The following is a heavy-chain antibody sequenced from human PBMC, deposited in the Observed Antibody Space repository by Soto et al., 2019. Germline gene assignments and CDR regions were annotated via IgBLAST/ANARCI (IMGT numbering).Heavy chain of an antibody. Sequence: QVQLQESGPGLVKPSQTLSLTCSVSGGSISSGSDYWSWIRQPPGKGLEWIGNIYYSGDPDYNPYRKSRLIISIDTSKDQSSPKVGAVTAADTAVYYWASSTPDGMDVWGQVTTVTVS. J-gene: IGHJ6*02. V-gene: IGHV4-30-4*08. D-gene: IGHD4-17*01. CDR2: IYYSGDP. CDR3: ASSTPDGMDV. CDR1: GGSISSGSDY.